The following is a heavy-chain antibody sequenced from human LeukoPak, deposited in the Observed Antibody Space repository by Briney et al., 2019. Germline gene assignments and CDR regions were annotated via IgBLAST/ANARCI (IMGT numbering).Heavy chain of an antibody. CDR1: GGSISSYY. CDR2: IYYSGST. D-gene: IGHD6-6*01. J-gene: IGHJ5*02. CDR3: ARSPYSSSPNWFDP. V-gene: IGHV4-59*01. Sequence: SETLSLTCTVSGGSISSYYWSWIRQPPGKGLEWIGYIYYSGSTNYNPSLKSRVTISVDTSKNQFSLKLSSVTAADTAVYYCARSPYSSSPNWFDPWGQGTLVTVFS.